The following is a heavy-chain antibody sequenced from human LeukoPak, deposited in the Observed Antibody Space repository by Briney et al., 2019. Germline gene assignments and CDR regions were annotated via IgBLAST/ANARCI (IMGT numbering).Heavy chain of an antibody. J-gene: IGHJ4*02. CDR3: AGREGYFDY. CDR1: GFTFSSYW. V-gene: IGHV3-23*01. CDR2: ISGSGGNT. D-gene: IGHD1-26*01. Sequence: GGSLRLSCEASGFTFSSYWMHWVRHDPRKGLEWVSGISGSGGNTYYADSVKGRFTISRDNSKNTLYLQMSSLRAEDTAVYYCAGREGYFDYWGQGTLVTVSA.